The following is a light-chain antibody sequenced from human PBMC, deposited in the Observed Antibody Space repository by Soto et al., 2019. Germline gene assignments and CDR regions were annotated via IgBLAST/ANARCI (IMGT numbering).Light chain of an antibody. CDR1: QSVSSSY. J-gene: IGKJ4*01. CDR3: QQYGSSPAT. V-gene: IGKV3-20*01. Sequence: VLSHSPRTLSLSPGERATLSCSASQSVSSSYLAWYQQKPGQALRLLIYGASSRATGIPDRFSGSGSGTDFTLTISRLEPEDFAVYYCQQYGSSPATFGGGTKVDIK. CDR2: GAS.